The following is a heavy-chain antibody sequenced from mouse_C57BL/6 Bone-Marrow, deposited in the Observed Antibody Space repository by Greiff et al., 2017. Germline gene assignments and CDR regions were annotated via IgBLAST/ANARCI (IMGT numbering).Heavy chain of an antibody. CDR3: ARESYYGNCRAMDY. D-gene: IGHD2-1*01. CDR2: ISSGGSYT. V-gene: IGHV5-6*01. Sequence: EVHLVESGGDLVKPGGSLKLSCAASGFTFSSYGMSWVRQTPDKRLEWVATISSGGSYTYYPDSVKGRFTISRDNAKNTLYLQMSSLKSEDTAMYYCARESYYGNCRAMDYWGQGTSVTVSS. CDR1: GFTFSSYG. J-gene: IGHJ4*01.